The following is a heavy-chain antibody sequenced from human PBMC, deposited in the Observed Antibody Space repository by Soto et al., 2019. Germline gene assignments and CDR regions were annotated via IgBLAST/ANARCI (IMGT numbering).Heavy chain of an antibody. Sequence: ASVKVSCKASGYTFTDYRIHWLRQAPGQGLEWMGMINPSGGSTTYAQKFQGRVTFTRDTSAGTVYMQLSSLTSEDTAVYYCARDDSGFSGSHYIDYFNYWGQGALVTVSS. V-gene: IGHV1-46*01. CDR3: ARDDSGFSGSHYIDYFNY. D-gene: IGHD1-26*01. CDR1: GYTFTDYR. J-gene: IGHJ4*02. CDR2: INPSGGST.